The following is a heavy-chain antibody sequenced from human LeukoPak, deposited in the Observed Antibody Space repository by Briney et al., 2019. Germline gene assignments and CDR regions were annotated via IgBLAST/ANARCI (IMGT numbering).Heavy chain of an antibody. J-gene: IGHJ6*02. Sequence: PGRSQRLSCAASGFTFSNLAMHWVRQAPGKGLEWVTLILSDGSNEQYADSVRGRFTISRDNSKNTLYLQMNSLRTEDTAVYYCARASPGMDVWGQGITVTVSS. CDR3: ARASPGMDV. V-gene: IGHV3-30-3*01. CDR2: ILSDGSNE. CDR1: GFTFSNLA.